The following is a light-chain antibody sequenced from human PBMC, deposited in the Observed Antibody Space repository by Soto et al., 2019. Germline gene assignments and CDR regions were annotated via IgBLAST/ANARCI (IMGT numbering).Light chain of an antibody. CDR3: QSSGVSRSYV. V-gene: IGLV1-40*01. CDR1: SSNIGAGYD. Sequence: QSVLTQPPSVSGAPGQRVTISCTGSSSNIGAGYDVHWYQQLPGTAPKLLIYGNSNRPSGGPDRFSGSKSGTSASLAITGRKADDEDDYYCQSSGVSRSYVFGTGTKLTVL. CDR2: GNS. J-gene: IGLJ1*01.